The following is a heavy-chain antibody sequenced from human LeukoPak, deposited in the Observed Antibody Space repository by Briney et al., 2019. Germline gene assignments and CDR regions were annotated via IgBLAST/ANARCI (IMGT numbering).Heavy chain of an antibody. V-gene: IGHV4-31*03. CDR2: IYYSGST. CDR3: ARGGSQMTPFDY. J-gene: IGHJ4*02. CDR1: GGSISSGGYY. Sequence: SETLSLTCTVSGGSISSGGYYWSWIRQHPGKGLEWIGYIYYSGSTYYNPSLKSRVTISVDRSKNQFSLKLSSVTAADTAVYYCARGGSQMTPFDYWGQGTLVTVSS. D-gene: IGHD2-15*01.